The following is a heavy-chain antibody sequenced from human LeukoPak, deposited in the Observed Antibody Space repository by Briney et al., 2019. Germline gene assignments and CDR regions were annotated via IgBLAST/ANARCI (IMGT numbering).Heavy chain of an antibody. Sequence: ASVKVSCKASGYTFTGYYMHWVRQAPGQGLEWIGWINPNSGGTNYAQKFQGRVTMTRDTSISTAYMELSRLRSDDTALYYCARESPKGNYYDSSGRRDYWGQGTLVTVSS. CDR1: GYTFTGYY. CDR2: INPNSGGT. V-gene: IGHV1-2*02. J-gene: IGHJ4*02. D-gene: IGHD3-22*01. CDR3: ARESPKGNYYDSSGRRDY.